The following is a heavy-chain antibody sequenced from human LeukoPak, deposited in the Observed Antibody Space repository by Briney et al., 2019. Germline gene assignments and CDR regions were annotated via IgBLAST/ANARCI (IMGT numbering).Heavy chain of an antibody. CDR2: IYYSGST. V-gene: IGHV4-59*01. Sequence: SETLSLTCTVSGGSISSYYWSWIRQPPGKGLEWIGYIYYSGSTNYNPSLKSRVAISVDTSKNQFSLKLSSVTAADTAVYYCARCHCSGGSCYSSNWFDPWGQGTLVSVSS. CDR1: GGSISSYY. CDR3: ARCHCSGGSCYSSNWFDP. J-gene: IGHJ5*02. D-gene: IGHD2-15*01.